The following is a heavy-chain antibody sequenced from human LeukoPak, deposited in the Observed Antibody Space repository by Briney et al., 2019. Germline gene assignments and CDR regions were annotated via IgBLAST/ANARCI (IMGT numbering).Heavy chain of an antibody. J-gene: IGHJ4*02. Sequence: GESLKISCKGSGYRFTIYWIAWLRQMPGKGLEWMGIIHPGDSDTRYSPSFQGQATISADKSISTAYLQWSSLKASDTAMHYCAWSGEPLVGATFGFDYWGQGTLVTVSS. CDR1: GYRFTIYW. V-gene: IGHV5-51*01. CDR3: AWSGEPLVGATFGFDY. D-gene: IGHD1-26*01. CDR2: IHPGDSDT.